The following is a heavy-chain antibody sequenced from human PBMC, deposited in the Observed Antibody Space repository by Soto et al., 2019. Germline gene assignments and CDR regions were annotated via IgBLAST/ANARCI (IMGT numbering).Heavy chain of an antibody. CDR2: IYYSGST. V-gene: IGHV4-39*01. CDR1: GGSISSSSYY. CDR3: ARHCTTIPRRVWSGYDYGYDAFDI. Sequence: QLQLQESGPGLVKPSETLSLTCTVSGGSISSSSYYWGWIRQPPGKGLEWFGGIYYSGSTYYNPSLKSRVTISVDTSKNQFSRTLSSVSAADTAVYYCARHCTTIPRRVWSGYDYGYDAFDIWGQGTMVTVSS. D-gene: IGHD5-12*01. J-gene: IGHJ3*02.